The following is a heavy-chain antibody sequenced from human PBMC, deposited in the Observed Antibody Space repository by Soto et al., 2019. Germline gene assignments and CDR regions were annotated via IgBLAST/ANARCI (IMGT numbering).Heavy chain of an antibody. D-gene: IGHD3-9*01. CDR2: INHSGST. Sequence: SETLSLTCAVYGGSFSGYYCSWIRQPPGKGLEWIGEINHSGSTNYNPSLKSRVTISVDTSKNQFSLKLSSVTAADTAVYYCAILRYFDWQNYWGQGTLVTVSS. V-gene: IGHV4-34*01. CDR1: GGSFSGYY. J-gene: IGHJ4*02. CDR3: AILRYFDWQNY.